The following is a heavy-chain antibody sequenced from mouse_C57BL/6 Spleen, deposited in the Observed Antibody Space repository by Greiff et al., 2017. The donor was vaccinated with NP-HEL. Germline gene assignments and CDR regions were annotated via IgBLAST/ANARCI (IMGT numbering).Heavy chain of an antibody. CDR1: GYTFTSYW. V-gene: IGHV1-61*01. CDR3: AGWEGNYEAY. J-gene: IGHJ3*01. D-gene: IGHD2-1*01. CDR2: IYPSDSET. Sequence: VQLQQPGAELVRPGSSVKLSCKASGYTFTSYWMDWVKQRPGQGLEWIGNIYPSDSETHYNQKFKDKATLTVDKSSSTAYMQLSSLTSEDSAVYYCAGWEGNYEAYWGQGTLVTVSA.